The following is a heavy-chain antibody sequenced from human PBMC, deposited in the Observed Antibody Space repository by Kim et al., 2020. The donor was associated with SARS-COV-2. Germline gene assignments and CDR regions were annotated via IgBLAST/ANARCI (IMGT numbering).Heavy chain of an antibody. CDR3: ASLKPKEYYYDSSGYYDY. D-gene: IGHD3-22*01. J-gene: IGHJ4*02. CDR2: IDPSDSYT. CDR1: GYSFTSYW. Sequence: GESLKISCKGSGYSFTSYWISWVRQMPGKGLEWMGRIDPSDSYTNYSPSFQGHVTISADKSISTAYLQWSSLKASDTAMYYCASLKPKEYYYDSSGYYDYWGQGTLVTVSS. V-gene: IGHV5-10-1*01.